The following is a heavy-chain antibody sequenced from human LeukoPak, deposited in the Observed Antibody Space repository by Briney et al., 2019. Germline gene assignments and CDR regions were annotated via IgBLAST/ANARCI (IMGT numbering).Heavy chain of an antibody. CDR3: ARESYGSGSGFDY. Sequence: GRSLRLSCAASGFTFSSYAMHWVRQAPGKGLEWVAVISYDGSNKYYADSVKGRFTISRDNSKNTLYLQMNSLRAEDTAVYYCARESYGSGSGFDYWGQGTLVTVSS. J-gene: IGHJ4*02. CDR1: GFTFSSYA. CDR2: ISYDGSNK. V-gene: IGHV3-30-3*01. D-gene: IGHD3-10*01.